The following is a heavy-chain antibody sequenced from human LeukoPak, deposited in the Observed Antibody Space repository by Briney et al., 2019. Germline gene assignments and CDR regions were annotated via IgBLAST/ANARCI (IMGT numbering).Heavy chain of an antibody. J-gene: IGHJ6*03. V-gene: IGHV4-34*01. CDR1: GGSFSGYS. D-gene: IGHD2-2*01. CDR3: AKDRGHILVVGGYYMDV. Sequence: PSETLSLTCAVYGGSFSGYSWSWIRQPPGKGLEWIGEINPGGSTNYNPSLKSRVTISVDTSKNQFSLKLSSVTAADTAVYYCAKDRGHILVVGGYYMDVWGKGTTVTISS. CDR2: INPGGST.